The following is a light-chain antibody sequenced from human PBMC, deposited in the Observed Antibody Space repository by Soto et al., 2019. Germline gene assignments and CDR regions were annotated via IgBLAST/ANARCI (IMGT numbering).Light chain of an antibody. J-gene: IGLJ1*01. CDR2: DVS. CDR1: SSDIGAYIH. CDR3: TSYTTRGTYV. Sequence: QSALTQPASVSGSPGQSIAVSCSGTSSDIGAYIHVSWYQQHPGKAPKLMIYDVSNRPSGVSDRFSGSKSGNTASLTISGLQAEDEADYYCTSYTTRGTYVFGAGTKLTVL. V-gene: IGLV2-14*03.